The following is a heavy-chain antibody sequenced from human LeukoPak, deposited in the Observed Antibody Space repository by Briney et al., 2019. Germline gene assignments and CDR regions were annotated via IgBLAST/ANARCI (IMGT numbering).Heavy chain of an antibody. V-gene: IGHV4-31*03. J-gene: IGHJ2*01. D-gene: IGHD2-15*01. CDR2: IYYSGST. Sequence: PSETPSLTCTVSGGSISSGGYYWSWIRQHPGKGLEWIGYIYYSGSTYYNPSLKSRVTISVDTSKNQFSLKLSSVTAADTAVYYCARDALIEGYCSGGSCSDWYFDLWGRGTLVTVSS. CDR3: ARDALIEGYCSGGSCSDWYFDL. CDR1: GGSISSGGYY.